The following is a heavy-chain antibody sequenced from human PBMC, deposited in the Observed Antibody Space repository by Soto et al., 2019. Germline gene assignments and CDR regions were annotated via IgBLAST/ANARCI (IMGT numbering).Heavy chain of an antibody. V-gene: IGHV6-1*01. CDR3: ARVKGCSGGSCYPSGFDY. Sequence: PSQTLSLTCAISVDSVSSNSAAWNWIRQSPSRGLEWLGRTYYRSKWYNDYAVSVKSRITINTDTSKNQFSLQLNSVTPEDTAVNYCARVKGCSGGSCYPSGFDYWGQGTLVTVSS. CDR1: VDSVSSNSAA. CDR2: TYYRSKWYN. D-gene: IGHD2-15*01. J-gene: IGHJ4*02.